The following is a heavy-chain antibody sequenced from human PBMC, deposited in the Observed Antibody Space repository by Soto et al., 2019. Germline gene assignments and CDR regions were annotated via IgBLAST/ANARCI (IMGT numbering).Heavy chain of an antibody. V-gene: IGHV4-59*01. CDR1: GGSISSYY. D-gene: IGHD3-16*01. Sequence: SETLSLTCTVSGGSISSYYWSWIRQPPGKGLEWIGYIYYSGSTNYNPSLKSRVTISVDTSKNQFSLKLSSVTAADTAVYYCARSTTNFVWGSENDYWGQGTLVTVSS. CDR3: ARSTTNFVWGSENDY. CDR2: IYYSGST. J-gene: IGHJ4*02.